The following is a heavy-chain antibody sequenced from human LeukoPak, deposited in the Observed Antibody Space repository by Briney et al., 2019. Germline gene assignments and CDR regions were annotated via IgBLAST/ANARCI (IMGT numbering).Heavy chain of an antibody. D-gene: IGHD3-10*01. CDR2: ISYDGSNK. Sequence: GGSLSLSCAASGFTFSSYAMHWVRQAPGKGLEWVAVISYDGSNKYYADSVKGRFTISRDNSKNTLYLQMNSLRAEDTAVYYCARDYYGSGDYWGQGTLVTVSS. J-gene: IGHJ4*02. CDR1: GFTFSSYA. V-gene: IGHV3-30-3*01. CDR3: ARDYYGSGDY.